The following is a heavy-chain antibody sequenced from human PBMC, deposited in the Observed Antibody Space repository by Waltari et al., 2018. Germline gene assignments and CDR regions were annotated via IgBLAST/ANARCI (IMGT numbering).Heavy chain of an antibody. Sequence: QVQLQQWGAGLLKPSETLSLTCAVYGGSFSGYYWSWIRQPPGKGLEWIGEINHSGSTNYNPSLKGRVTISVDTSKNQFSLKLSSVTAADTAVYYCARCTYDIFFPSAFDIWGQGTMVTVSS. CDR1: GGSFSGYY. CDR3: ARCTYDIFFPSAFDI. V-gene: IGHV4-34*01. J-gene: IGHJ3*02. D-gene: IGHD3-9*01. CDR2: INHSGST.